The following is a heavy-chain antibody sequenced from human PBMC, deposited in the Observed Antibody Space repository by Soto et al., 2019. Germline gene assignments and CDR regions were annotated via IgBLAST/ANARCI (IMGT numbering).Heavy chain of an antibody. CDR2: ISAYNGNT. V-gene: IGHV1-18*01. CDR1: GGTFSSYG. Sequence: GASVKVSCKASGGTFSSYGISWVRQAPGQGLEWMGWISAYNGNTNYAQKLQGRVTMTTDTSTSTAYMELRSLRSDDTAVYYCARGRAIVVVIDAFDIWGQGTMVTVSS. D-gene: IGHD3-22*01. CDR3: ARGRAIVVVIDAFDI. J-gene: IGHJ3*02.